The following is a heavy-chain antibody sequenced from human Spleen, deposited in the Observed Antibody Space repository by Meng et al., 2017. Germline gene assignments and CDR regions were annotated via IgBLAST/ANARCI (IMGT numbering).Heavy chain of an antibody. D-gene: IGHD2-2*01. CDR3: ARGPYCSSSSCYERDY. V-gene: IGHV4-34*01. J-gene: IGHJ4*02. Sequence: SETLSLTCAVYGGSFSGYYWSWIRQPPGKGLEWIGEINHSGSTNYNPSLKSRVTISVDTSKNQFSLKLSSVTAADTAVYYCARGPYCSSSSCYERDYWGQGTLVTVSS. CDR2: INHSGST. CDR1: GGSFSGYY.